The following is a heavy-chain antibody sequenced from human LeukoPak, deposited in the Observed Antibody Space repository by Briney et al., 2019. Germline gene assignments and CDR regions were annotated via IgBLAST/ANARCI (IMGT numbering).Heavy chain of an antibody. D-gene: IGHD3-3*01. CDR3: ARAAYYDFWSGGNWFDP. J-gene: IGHJ5*02. CDR1: GGSISSGGYS. V-gene: IGHV4-30-2*01. CDR2: IYHSGST. Sequence: SQTLSLTCAVSGGSISSGGYSWSWIRQPPGKGLEWIGYIYHSGSTYYNPSLKGRVTVSVDRSKNQFSLKLSSVTAADTAVYYCARAAYYDFWSGGNWFDPWGQGTLVTVSS.